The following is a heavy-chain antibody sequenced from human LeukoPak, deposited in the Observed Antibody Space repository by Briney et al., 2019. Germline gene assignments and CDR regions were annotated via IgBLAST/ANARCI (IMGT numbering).Heavy chain of an antibody. Sequence: GGPLRLSCAASGFTFSSYSMNWVRQAPGKGLEWVSSISSISSYIYYADAVKGRFTISRDNAKNSLYLQMSSLRAEDTAVYYCARVRDGYKPPKLSSYYYMDVWGKGTTVTISS. CDR1: GFTFSSYS. V-gene: IGHV3-21*01. D-gene: IGHD5-24*01. J-gene: IGHJ6*03. CDR2: ISSISSYI. CDR3: ARVRDGYKPPKLSSYYYMDV.